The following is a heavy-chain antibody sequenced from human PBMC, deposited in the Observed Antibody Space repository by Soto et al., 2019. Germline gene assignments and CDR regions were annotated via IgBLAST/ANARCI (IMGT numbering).Heavy chain of an antibody. Sequence: QVQLVQSGAEVRKPGASVKVSCKTSGYTFTSYDINWVRQAPGQGLEWMGWTSPNSGNTGYAQNFRGRVTLTMDASIDTAYMELRSMTSDATTVYYCAAVRGDNPWEFFDYWGQGTLVAVSS. CDR1: GYTFTSYD. CDR3: AAVRGDNPWEFFDY. V-gene: IGHV1-8*01. J-gene: IGHJ4*02. D-gene: IGHD3-16*01. CDR2: TSPNSGNT.